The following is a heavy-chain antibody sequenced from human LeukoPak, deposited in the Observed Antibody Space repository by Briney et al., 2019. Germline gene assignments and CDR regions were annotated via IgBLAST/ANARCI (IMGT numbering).Heavy chain of an antibody. CDR1: GFTFSTYV. V-gene: IGHV3-23*01. J-gene: IGHJ5*02. CDR3: AKASAAIPQYCNS. CDR2: ISGTGSST. D-gene: IGHD2-2*02. Sequence: PGGSLRLSCAASGFTFSTYVMSWVRQAPGKGLEWVSTISGTGSSTYYADSAKGRFTISRDNSKDTLFLQLNSLTAADTAMYFCAKASAAIPQYCNSWGQGTLVTVSS.